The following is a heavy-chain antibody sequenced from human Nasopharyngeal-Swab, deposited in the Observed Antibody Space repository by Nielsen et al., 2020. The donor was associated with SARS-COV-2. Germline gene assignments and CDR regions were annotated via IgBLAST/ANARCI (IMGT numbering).Heavy chain of an antibody. V-gene: IGHV4-34*01. CDR2: IIHSGST. D-gene: IGHD2-2*01. CDR3: ARGLSGIVPSPILGLGPYYSYYYMDV. Sequence: CMRQSPGNGLEWVSEIIHSGSTNYNPSLKSRVTISVDTSKNQFSLKLSSVTAADTAVYYCARGLSGIVPSPILGLGPYYSYYYMDVWGKGTTVTVSS. J-gene: IGHJ6*03.